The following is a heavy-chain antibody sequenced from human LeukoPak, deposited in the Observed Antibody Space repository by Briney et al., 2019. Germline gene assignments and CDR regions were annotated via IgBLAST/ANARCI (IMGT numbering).Heavy chain of an antibody. CDR2: ISGSGGST. J-gene: IGHJ3*02. D-gene: IGHD6-19*01. V-gene: IGHV3-23*01. CDR1: GFTFSSYW. CDR3: AKGSSGLDAFDI. Sequence: PGGSLRLSCAASGFTFSSYWMSWVRQAPGKGLEWVSAISGSGGSTYYADSVKGRFTISRDNSKNTLYLQMNSLRAEDTAVYYCAKGSSGLDAFDIWGQGTMVTVSS.